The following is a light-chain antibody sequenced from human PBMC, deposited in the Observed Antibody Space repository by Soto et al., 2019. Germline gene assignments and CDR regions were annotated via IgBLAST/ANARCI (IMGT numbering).Light chain of an antibody. CDR3: CSNAGSQYYV. Sequence: QSVLTQPPSASGSPGQSVTISCTGTSSDVGGYNYVSWYQQHPGKAPKLLIYEVTKRPSGVPDRFSGSKSGNTASLTVSGLQADDEAEYYCCSNAGSQYYVFGTGTKLTVL. V-gene: IGLV2-8*01. CDR1: SSDVGGYNY. J-gene: IGLJ1*01. CDR2: EVT.